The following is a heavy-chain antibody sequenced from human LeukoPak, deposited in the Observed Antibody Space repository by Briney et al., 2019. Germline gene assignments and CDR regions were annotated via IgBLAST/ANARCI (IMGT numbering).Heavy chain of an antibody. CDR1: GFTFSSYS. CDR2: IRSSSNII. CDR3: ARDLPPCD. V-gene: IGHV3-48*04. D-gene: IGHD2-21*02. J-gene: IGHJ4*02. Sequence: GGSLRLSCAASGFTFSSYSMNWVRQAPGKGLEWVSYIRSSSNIIYYADSVKGRFTISRDNTKNSLYLQMNSLRAEDTAVYYCARDLPPCDGGQGTLVTVSS.